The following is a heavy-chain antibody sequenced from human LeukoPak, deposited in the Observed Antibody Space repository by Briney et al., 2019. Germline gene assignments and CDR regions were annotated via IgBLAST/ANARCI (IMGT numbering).Heavy chain of an antibody. CDR1: GFTFSDYY. CDR3: ARDPKIPYAFDI. CDR2: ISSGSSHI. D-gene: IGHD2-21*01. J-gene: IGHJ3*02. Sequence: GGSLRLSCAASGFTFSDYYMNWVRQAPGKGLEWVSSISSGSSHIYYADSVKGRFTISRDNAKNSLYLQMNSLRAEDTAVYYCARDPKIPYAFDIWGQGTMVTVSS. V-gene: IGHV3-21*06.